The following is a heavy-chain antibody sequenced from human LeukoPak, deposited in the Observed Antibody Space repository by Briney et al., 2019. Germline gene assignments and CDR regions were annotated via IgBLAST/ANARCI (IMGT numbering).Heavy chain of an antibody. Sequence: GSSVKVPCKASGGTFSSYAINWVRQAPGQGPEWMGGIIPIFGTPSYAQKFQGRVRITTDESTSTTYMELSSLRSEDTAVYYCAREHSTSSPDAFDIWGQGTMVIVPS. CDR2: IIPIFGTP. V-gene: IGHV1-69*05. CDR3: AREHSTSSPDAFDI. CDR1: GGTFSSYA. D-gene: IGHD2-2*01. J-gene: IGHJ3*02.